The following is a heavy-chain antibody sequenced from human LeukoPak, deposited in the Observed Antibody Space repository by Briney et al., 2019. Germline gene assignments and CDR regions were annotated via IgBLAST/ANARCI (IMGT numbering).Heavy chain of an antibody. V-gene: IGHV4-4*02. CDR3: ASDYYDSSAPSAFDI. CDR2: INHSGST. J-gene: IGHJ3*02. CDR1: GGSTSSNNW. D-gene: IGHD3-22*01. Sequence: SGTLSLTCAVSGGSTSSNNWWGWVRQPPGKGLEWIGEINHSGSTNYNPSLKSRVTISVDTSKNQFSLKLSSVTAADAAVYYCASDYYDSSAPSAFDIWGQGTMVTVSS.